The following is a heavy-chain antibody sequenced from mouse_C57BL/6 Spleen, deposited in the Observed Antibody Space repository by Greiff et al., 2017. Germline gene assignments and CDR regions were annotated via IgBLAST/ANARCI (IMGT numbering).Heavy chain of an antibody. Sequence: QVQLQQPGAELVRPGSSVKLSCKASGYTFTSYWMHWVKQRPIQGLEWIGNIDPSDSETHYNQKFKDKATLTVDKSSSTASMQLSSLTSEDSAVYYCARYDYDVGFAYWGQGTLVTVSA. J-gene: IGHJ3*01. D-gene: IGHD2-4*01. V-gene: IGHV1-52*01. CDR1: GYTFTSYW. CDR3: ARYDYDVGFAY. CDR2: IDPSDSET.